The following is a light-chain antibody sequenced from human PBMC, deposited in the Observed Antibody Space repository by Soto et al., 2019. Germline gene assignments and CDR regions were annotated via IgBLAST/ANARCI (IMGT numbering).Light chain of an antibody. CDR1: QSVTSTY. CDR2: GAS. Sequence: EIVLTQSPGTLSLSPGDRATLSCRASQSVTSTYFAWYQQKPGQAPRLLIYGASSRATGIPDRFSGRGSGTDFTLSISRLEPEDFAVYYCQQYGTSPYTFGQGTRLDIQ. V-gene: IGKV3-20*01. CDR3: QQYGTSPYT. J-gene: IGKJ5*01.